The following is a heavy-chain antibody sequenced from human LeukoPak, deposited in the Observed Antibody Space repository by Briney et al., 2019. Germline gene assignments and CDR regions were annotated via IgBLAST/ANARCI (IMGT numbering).Heavy chain of an antibody. Sequence: PSETLSLTCTVSGGSISSGGYYWSWIRQHPGKGLEWIGYIYHSGSTYYNPSLKSRVTISVDRSKNQFSLKLSSVTAADTAVYYCAREGYRGYDWGNWFDPWGQGTLVTVSS. D-gene: IGHD5-12*01. V-gene: IGHV4-30-2*01. CDR3: AREGYRGYDWGNWFDP. J-gene: IGHJ5*02. CDR2: IYHSGST. CDR1: GGSISSGGYY.